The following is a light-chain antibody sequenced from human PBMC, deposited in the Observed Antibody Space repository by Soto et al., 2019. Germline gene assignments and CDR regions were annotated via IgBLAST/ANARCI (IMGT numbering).Light chain of an antibody. J-gene: IGKJ2*01. CDR1: QTISSY. V-gene: IGKV1-39*01. CDR2: GAS. CDR3: QQSYRIPYT. Sequence: DIPMTQPPPSLSASVGDRVTITCRARQTISSYLNWYQQKPGKAPKVLTYGASSLQSGVTSKFSGSGSGTDVTLTISSLQPEDFATYCCQQSYRIPYTLGQGTKLEIK.